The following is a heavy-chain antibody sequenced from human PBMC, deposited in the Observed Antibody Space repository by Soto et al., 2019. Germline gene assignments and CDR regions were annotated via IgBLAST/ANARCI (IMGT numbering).Heavy chain of an antibody. CDR2: IKSKTDGGTT. CDR3: TTDHIQQCLAGYYYGMDV. J-gene: IGHJ6*02. Sequence: EVQLVESGGGLVKPGGSLRLSCAASGFTFSNAWMNWVRQAPGKGLEWVGRIKSKTDGGTTDYAAPVKGRFTISRDDSKNTLYLQMNSLKTEDTAVYYCTTDHIQQCLAGYYYGMDVWGQGTTVTVSS. V-gene: IGHV3-15*07. D-gene: IGHD6-19*01. CDR1: GFTFSNAW.